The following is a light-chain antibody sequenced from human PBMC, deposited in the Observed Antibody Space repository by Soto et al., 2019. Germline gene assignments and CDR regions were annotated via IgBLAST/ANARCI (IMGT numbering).Light chain of an antibody. CDR3: QQTHRTPT. V-gene: IGKV1-39*01. Sequence: IQMTQSPSSLSASVGDRVTITCRASQSISSFLNWYQQKPGKAPNLLIYTASTLQSGVPSRFSGSGSGTDFTLTISSLQPEDFATYYCQQTHRTPTFGQGTKVDI. J-gene: IGKJ1*01. CDR1: QSISSF. CDR2: TAS.